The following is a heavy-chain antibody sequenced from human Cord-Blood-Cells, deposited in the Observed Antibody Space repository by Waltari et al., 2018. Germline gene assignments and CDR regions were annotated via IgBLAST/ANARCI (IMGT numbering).Heavy chain of an antibody. Sequence: QVQLVESGGGVVQPGRSLRLSCAASGFTFSSYGMHWVRQAPGEGLGWVAVIWYDGSNKYYADSVKGRFTISRDNSKNTLYLQMNSLRAEDTAVYYCAREWFREYFDYWGQGTLVTVSS. D-gene: IGHD3-10*01. CDR3: AREWFREYFDY. J-gene: IGHJ4*02. CDR1: GFTFSSYG. V-gene: IGHV3-33*01. CDR2: IWYDGSNK.